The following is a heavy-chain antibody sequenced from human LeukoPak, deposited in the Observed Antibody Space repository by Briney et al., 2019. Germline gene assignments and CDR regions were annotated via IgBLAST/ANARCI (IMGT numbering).Heavy chain of an antibody. Sequence: SETLSLTCTVSGGSISSYYWSWIRQPPGKGLEWIGYIYYSGSTNYNPSLKSRVTISVDTSKNQFSLKLSSVTAADTAVYYCARAGGYSYRALTYWGQGTLVTVS. CDR1: GGSISSYY. D-gene: IGHD5-18*01. V-gene: IGHV4-59*08. J-gene: IGHJ4*02. CDR2: IYYSGST. CDR3: ARAGGYSYRALTY.